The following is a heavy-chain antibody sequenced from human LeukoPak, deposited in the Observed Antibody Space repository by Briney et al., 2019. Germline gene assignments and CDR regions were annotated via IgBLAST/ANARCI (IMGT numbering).Heavy chain of an antibody. CDR1: GFTFSNNW. J-gene: IGHJ4*02. D-gene: IGHD1/OR15-1a*01. V-gene: IGHV3-15*01. CDR2: IKSKTDGGTA. Sequence: GGSLRLSCAASGFTFSNNWMNWVRQAPGKGLEWVGRIKSKTDGGTADYAAPVKGRFTISRDDSRNTLYLQMNSLNTEDTAVYYCNTYKSGTVYRGQGTLVTVSS. CDR3: NTYKSGTVY.